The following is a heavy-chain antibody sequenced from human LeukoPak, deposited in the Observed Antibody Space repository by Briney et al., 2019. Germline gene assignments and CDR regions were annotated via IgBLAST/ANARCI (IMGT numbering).Heavy chain of an antibody. J-gene: IGHJ4*02. CDR3: AKSSVGELWTGDY. CDR2: ISYDGSNK. CDR1: GFTFSSYA. D-gene: IGHD3-10*01. Sequence: GGSLRLSCAASGFTFSSYAMHWVRQAPGKGLEWVAVISYDGSNKYYADSVKGRFTISRDNSKNTLYLQMNSLGAEDTAVYYCAKSSVGELWTGDYWGQGTLVTVSS. V-gene: IGHV3-30-3*02.